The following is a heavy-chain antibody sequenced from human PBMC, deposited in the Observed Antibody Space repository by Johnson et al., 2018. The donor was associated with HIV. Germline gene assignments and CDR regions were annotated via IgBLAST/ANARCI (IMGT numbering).Heavy chain of an antibody. CDR3: ARFGMGSSGDAFDI. CDR2: IKQDGSEK. D-gene: IGHD6-25*01. CDR1: GFTFSSYW. Sequence: VQLLESGGGLVQPGGSLRLSCAASGFTFSSYWMSWVRQAPGKGLEWVANIKQDGSEKYYVDSVKGRFTISRDNAKNSLYLQMNSLRAEDTAVYYCARFGMGSSGDAFDIWGQGTMVTVSS. V-gene: IGHV3-7*02. J-gene: IGHJ3*02.